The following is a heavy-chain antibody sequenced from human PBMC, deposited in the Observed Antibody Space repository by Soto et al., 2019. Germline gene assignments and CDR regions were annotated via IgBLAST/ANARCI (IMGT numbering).Heavy chain of an antibody. D-gene: IGHD2-2*01. Sequence: PGGSLRLSCAGSGFTVSISYMTWVRQVPGKGLERVSIRYSDGRSYHAASVKGRFTISTDDSENTLYLQMSSLRAEDTAVYYCAKRKYCPSTTCFDDWAQGTQDTDSS. CDR3: AKRKYCPSTTCFDD. V-gene: IGHV3-66*01. CDR1: GFTVSISY. J-gene: IGHJ4*02. CDR2: RYSDGRS.